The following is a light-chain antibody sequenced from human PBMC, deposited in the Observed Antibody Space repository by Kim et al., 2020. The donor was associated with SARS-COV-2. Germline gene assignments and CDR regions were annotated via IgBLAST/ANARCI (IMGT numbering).Light chain of an antibody. V-gene: IGLV3-21*04. CDR1: NFGNKN. CDR2: YAG. CDR3: QELNSPYDHPTWV. Sequence: SYELTQPPSVSAAPGKTASISCGGINFGNKNVHWYQQKPGQAPVLVVYYAGDRPSGIPERFSGSISGNTATLTIGRVEAGDEADYYCQELNSPYDHPTWVFGGGTQLTVL. J-gene: IGLJ3*02.